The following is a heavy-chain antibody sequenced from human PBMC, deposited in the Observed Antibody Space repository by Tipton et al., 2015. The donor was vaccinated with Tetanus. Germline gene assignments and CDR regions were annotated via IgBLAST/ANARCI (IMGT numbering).Heavy chain of an antibody. Sequence: SLRLSCEASGFTFNTYWMNRVRQAPGKGLEWVANIKQDGSEKYYVDSVKGRFTISRDNTKNSLFLQMNSLRAGDTAVYYCASGSTLDFWGQGTLVTVSS. V-gene: IGHV3-7*01. CDR3: ASGSTLDF. CDR1: GFTFNTYW. J-gene: IGHJ4*02. CDR2: IKQDGSEK. D-gene: IGHD6-25*01.